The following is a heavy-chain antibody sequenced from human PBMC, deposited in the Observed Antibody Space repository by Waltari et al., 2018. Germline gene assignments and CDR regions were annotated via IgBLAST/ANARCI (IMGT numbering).Heavy chain of an antibody. V-gene: IGHV3-7*01. CDR2: IKQDGSDT. J-gene: IGHJ4*02. CDR3: VKGGGSFDS. CDR1: GFTFSSSW. D-gene: IGHD2-15*01. Sequence: EVKLVESGGGLVQPGGSLRLSCAASGFTFSSSWMSWVRQAPGRGLEWLANIKQDGSDTYYVDSVRGRFTISRDNAKTSLYLQMTSLRVEDTAVYYCVKGGGSFDSWGQGTLVTVSS.